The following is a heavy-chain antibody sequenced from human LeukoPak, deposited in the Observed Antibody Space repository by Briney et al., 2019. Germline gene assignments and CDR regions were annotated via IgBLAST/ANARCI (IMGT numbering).Heavy chain of an antibody. D-gene: IGHD6-13*01. CDR1: GGSISSSSYY. CDR2: IYYSGST. V-gene: IGHV4-39*07. J-gene: IGHJ4*02. CDR3: ARVSRQQLVWIFDY. Sequence: SETLSLTCTVSGGSISSSSYYWGWIRQPPGKGLEWIGSIYYSGSTYYNPSLKSRVTISVDTSKNQFSLKLSSVTAADTAVYYCARVSRQQLVWIFDYWGQGTLVTVSS.